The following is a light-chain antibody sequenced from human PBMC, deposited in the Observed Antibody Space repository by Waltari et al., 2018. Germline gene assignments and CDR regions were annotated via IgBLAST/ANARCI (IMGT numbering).Light chain of an antibody. Sequence: QAVVSPEPSLTVSPGGTATLTFCSSTGPGPSCHYPSWFQQKPGQFPRPLISDTSNKPSWTPARFSGAHLGGRAALTLSGAQLEDEAEYYCLLWYSGARWVFGGGTKLSVL. J-gene: IGLJ3*02. V-gene: IGLV7-46*01. CDR3: LLWYSGARWV. CDR1: TGPGPSCHY. CDR2: DTS.